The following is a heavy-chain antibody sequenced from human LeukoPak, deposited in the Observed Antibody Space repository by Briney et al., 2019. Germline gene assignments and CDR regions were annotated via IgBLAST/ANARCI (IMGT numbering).Heavy chain of an antibody. CDR1: GDSVSSNSAA. J-gene: IGHJ6*03. CDR2: TYYRSKWHN. Sequence: SQTLSLTCAISGDSVSSNSAAWNWIRQSPSRGLEWLGRTYYRSKWHNDYAVSVKSRITINPDTSKNQFSLQLNSVTPEDTAVYYCARSVGYSSSWYGDYYYYYMDVWGKGTTVTVSS. CDR3: ARSVGYSSSWYGDYYYYYMDV. V-gene: IGHV6-1*01. D-gene: IGHD6-13*01.